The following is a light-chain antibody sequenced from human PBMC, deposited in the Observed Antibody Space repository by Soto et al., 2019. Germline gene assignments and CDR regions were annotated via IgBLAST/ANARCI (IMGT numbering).Light chain of an antibody. J-gene: IGKJ2*01. CDR1: ESISSW. CDR2: KAS. CDR3: QQYNSYPYT. V-gene: IGKV1-5*03. Sequence: DIQMTQSPSILSAYVGDRVTITCRASESISSWLAWYQQRPGTAPKVLIYKASSLKSGVPSRFSGSGSGTKFTLPVSSLQPDDFATYYCQQYNSYPYTFGQGTKLEIK.